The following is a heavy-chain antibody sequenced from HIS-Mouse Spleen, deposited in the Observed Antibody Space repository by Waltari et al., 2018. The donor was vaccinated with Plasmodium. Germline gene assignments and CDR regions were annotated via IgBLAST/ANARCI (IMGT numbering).Heavy chain of an antibody. D-gene: IGHD3-3*01. V-gene: IGHV4-34*01. Sequence: QVQLQQWGAGLLKPSETLSLTCAVYGGSFSGYYWSWIRRPPGKGLEWIGEINHSGSSNYDPSRKSRVTVSEGTAKNQFSLKLSSGTAADTAVYYCARVTSAGVYWYFELWGRGTLVTVSS. CDR3: ARVTSAGVYWYFEL. CDR1: GGSFSGYY. CDR2: INHSGSS. J-gene: IGHJ2*01.